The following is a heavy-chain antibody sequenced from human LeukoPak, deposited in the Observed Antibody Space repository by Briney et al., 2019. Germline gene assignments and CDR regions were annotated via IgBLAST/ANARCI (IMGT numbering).Heavy chain of an antibody. V-gene: IGHV1-2*02. CDR2: INPNSGGT. Sequence: ASVKVSCKASGYTFTGYYMHWVRQAPGQGLEWMGWINPNSGGTNYAQKFQGRVTMTRDTSISTAYMELSRLRSDDTAVYYCASSEYYCDSSGYRSPFDYWGQGTLVTVSS. CDR1: GYTFTGYY. CDR3: ASSEYYCDSSGYRSPFDY. J-gene: IGHJ4*02. D-gene: IGHD3-22*01.